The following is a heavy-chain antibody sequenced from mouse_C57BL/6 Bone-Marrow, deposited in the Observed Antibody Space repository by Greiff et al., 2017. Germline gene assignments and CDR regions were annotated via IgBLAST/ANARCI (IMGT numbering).Heavy chain of an antibody. CDR1: GFSLTSYG. V-gene: IGHV2-2*01. J-gene: IGHJ3*01. Sequence: VQLQQSGPGLVQPSQSLSITCTVSGFSLTSYGVHWVRQSPGKGLEWLGVIWSGGSTDYNAAFISRLSISKDNSKSQVFFKMNSLQADDTAIYYCARCFMVTTGFAYWGQGTLVTVSA. CDR2: IWSGGST. D-gene: IGHD2-2*01. CDR3: ARCFMVTTGFAY.